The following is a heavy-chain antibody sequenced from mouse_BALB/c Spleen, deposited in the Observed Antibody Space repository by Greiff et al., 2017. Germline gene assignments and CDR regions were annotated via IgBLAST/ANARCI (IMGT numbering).Heavy chain of an antibody. Sequence: EVNVVESGGGLVQPGGSRKLSCAASGFTFSSFGMHWVRQAPEKGLEWVAYISSGSSTIYYADTVKGRFTISRDNPKNTLFLQMTSLRSEDTAMYYCARSGEGFDYWGQGTTLTVSS. V-gene: IGHV5-17*02. CDR3: ARSGEGFDY. J-gene: IGHJ2*01. CDR1: GFTFSSFG. CDR2: ISSGSSTI. D-gene: IGHD2-13*01.